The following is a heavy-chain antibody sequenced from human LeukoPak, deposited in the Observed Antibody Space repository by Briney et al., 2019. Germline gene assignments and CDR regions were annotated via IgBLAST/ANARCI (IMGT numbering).Heavy chain of an antibody. D-gene: IGHD3-10*01. V-gene: IGHV5-51*01. CDR3: ARGTSSLYYLDY. Sequence: GESLKISCTGSGYSFSSYWIAWVRQTPGKGLEWMAIIYAGNPDTTYSPSFQGRVTISADRSHSNAYLQWSSLEASDTAMYFCARGTSSLYYLDYWGQGTLVTVSS. J-gene: IGHJ4*02. CDR2: IYAGNPDT. CDR1: GYSFSSYW.